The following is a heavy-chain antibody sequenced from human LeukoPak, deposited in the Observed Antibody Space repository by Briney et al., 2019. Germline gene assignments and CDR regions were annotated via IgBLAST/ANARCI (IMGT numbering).Heavy chain of an antibody. J-gene: IGHJ4*02. CDR1: GYSFTAYY. D-gene: IGHD6-19*01. V-gene: IGHV1-2*02. Sequence: ASVKVSCKASGYSFTAYYIHWVRQAPGQGLEFMGWMHPGSGDTNYAQNFQGRVTWTRDTSINTAYMELSGLTSDDTAMYYCARLPTGVAGTVDFWGQGTLVTVSS. CDR2: MHPGSGDT. CDR3: ARLPTGVAGTVDF.